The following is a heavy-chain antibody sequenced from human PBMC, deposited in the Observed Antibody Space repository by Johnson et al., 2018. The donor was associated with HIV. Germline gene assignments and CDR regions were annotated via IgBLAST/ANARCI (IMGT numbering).Heavy chain of an antibody. CDR2: ISYDGSNK. CDR3: ARDREYGLAWGWAFDI. Sequence: QVQLVESGGGVVQPGRSLRLSCAASGFTFSSYAMHWVRQAPGKGLEWVAVISYDGSNKYYANSVKGRFTISRDNSKNKLYLQANSLRAEDTAVYYCARDREYGLAWGWAFDIWGQGTMVTVSS. V-gene: IGHV3-30*04. J-gene: IGHJ3*02. D-gene: IGHD6-19*01. CDR1: GFTFSSYA.